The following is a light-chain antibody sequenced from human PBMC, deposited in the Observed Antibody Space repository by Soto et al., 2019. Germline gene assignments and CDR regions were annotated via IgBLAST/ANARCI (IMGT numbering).Light chain of an antibody. J-gene: IGKJ1*01. Sequence: DIQMTQSPSTLSASVGDRVTITCRASQSISSWLAWYQHKPGKAPKLLIYDASSLESGVPSRFSGSGSGTEFTLTISSLQPDDFATYYCQQYNSYSPETFGQGTKVEIK. V-gene: IGKV1-5*01. CDR1: QSISSW. CDR2: DAS. CDR3: QQYNSYSPET.